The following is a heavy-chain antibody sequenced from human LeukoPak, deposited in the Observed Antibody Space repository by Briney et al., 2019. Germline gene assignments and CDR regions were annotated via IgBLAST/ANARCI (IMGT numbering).Heavy chain of an antibody. CDR3: AKDLTSYGYEAFDY. V-gene: IGHV3-30*02. CDR1: GFTFSNYG. D-gene: IGHD5-18*01. CDR2: IRYDGSNK. Sequence: GGSLRLSCAASGFTFSNYGMHWVRQAPGKGLEWVAFIRYDGSNKYYADSVKGRFTISRDNSKNTLYLQMNSLRAEDTAVYYCAKDLTSYGYEAFDYWGQGTLVTVSS. J-gene: IGHJ4*02.